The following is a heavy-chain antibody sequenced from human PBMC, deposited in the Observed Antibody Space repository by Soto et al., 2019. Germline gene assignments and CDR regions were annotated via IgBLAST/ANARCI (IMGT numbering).Heavy chain of an antibody. V-gene: IGHV4-59*01. CDR3: AVQVEPHSQFDY. Sequence: PSETLSLTCTVSGGSISSYYWSWIRQPPGKGLEWIGYIYYSGSTNYNPSLKSRVTISVDTSKNQFSLKLSSVTAADTAVYYCAVQVEPHSQFDYWGQGTLVTVSS. J-gene: IGHJ4*02. CDR2: IYYSGST. CDR1: GGSISSYY. D-gene: IGHD1-1*01.